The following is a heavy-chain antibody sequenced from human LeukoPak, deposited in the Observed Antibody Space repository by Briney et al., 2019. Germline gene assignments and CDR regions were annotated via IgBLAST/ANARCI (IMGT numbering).Heavy chain of an antibody. Sequence: SETLSLTCAVYGGSFSGYYWSWLRQPPGKGLEWIGEINHSGSTNYNPSLKSRVTISVDTSKNQFSLKLSSVTAADTAVYYCARGVSIVVRGVRYYYYYYMDVWGKGTTVTVSS. CDR1: GGSFSGYY. CDR2: INHSGST. J-gene: IGHJ6*03. D-gene: IGHD3-10*01. CDR3: ARGVSIVVRGVRYYYYYYMDV. V-gene: IGHV4-34*01.